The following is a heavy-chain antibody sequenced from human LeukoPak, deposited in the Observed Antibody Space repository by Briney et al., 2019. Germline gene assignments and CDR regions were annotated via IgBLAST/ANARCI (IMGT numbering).Heavy chain of an antibody. D-gene: IGHD6-13*01. CDR2: ISWNSGSI. V-gene: IGHV3-9*01. Sequence: PGGSLRPSCAASGFTFDDYAMHRVRQAPGKGLEWVSGISWNSGSIGYADSVKGRFTISRDNAKNSLYLQMNSLRAEDTALYYCAKGLASSSWYGDDAFDIWGQGTMVTVSS. CDR1: GFTFDDYA. J-gene: IGHJ3*02. CDR3: AKGLASSSWYGDDAFDI.